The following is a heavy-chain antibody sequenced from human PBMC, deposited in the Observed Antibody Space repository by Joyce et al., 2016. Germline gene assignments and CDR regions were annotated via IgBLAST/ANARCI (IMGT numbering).Heavy chain of an antibody. CDR2: SNSDGSSI. V-gene: IGHV3-74*01. CDR3: ARGIAVAPRSAMDV. Sequence: EVQLVESGGGLVQPGGSLRLSCAASGFTFSSYWLHWGRQVPGKGLVFGSRSNSDGSSIKYADSVKGRFTISRDNAKNTLYLQMNSLRAEDTAVYYCARGIAVAPRSAMDVWGQGTTVTVSS. J-gene: IGHJ6*02. D-gene: IGHD2-2*01. CDR1: GFTFSSYW.